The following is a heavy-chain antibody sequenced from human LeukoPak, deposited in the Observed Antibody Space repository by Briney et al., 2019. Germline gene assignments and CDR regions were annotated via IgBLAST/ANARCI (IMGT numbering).Heavy chain of an antibody. J-gene: IGHJ4*02. V-gene: IGHV4-39*07. CDR2: IHYSGST. D-gene: IGHD1-1*01. CDR1: GGSISSHDYY. Sequence: PSETLSLTCAVSGGSISSHDYYWGWIRQPPGKGLEWIGSIHYSGSTYYNLSLKSRVTISVDTSKNQYSLNLNSVTAADTAVYYCARQTLELRYFDYWGQGALVTVSS. CDR3: ARQTLELRYFDY.